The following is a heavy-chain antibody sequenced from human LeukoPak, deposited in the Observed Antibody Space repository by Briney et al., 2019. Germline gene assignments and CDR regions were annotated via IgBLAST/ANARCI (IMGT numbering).Heavy chain of an antibody. D-gene: IGHD3-3*02. J-gene: IGHJ4*02. V-gene: IGHV3-23*01. CDR3: AKYPNSIAFDY. Sequence: GGSLRLSCAASGFTFSTYDLSWVRQAPGKGLEWVSALSASGDTTYYADSVRGRFTISRDNPKNTLYLQMNSLRAEDTALYYCAKYPNSIAFDYWGQGTLVTVSS. CDR2: LSASGDTT. CDR1: GFTFSTYD.